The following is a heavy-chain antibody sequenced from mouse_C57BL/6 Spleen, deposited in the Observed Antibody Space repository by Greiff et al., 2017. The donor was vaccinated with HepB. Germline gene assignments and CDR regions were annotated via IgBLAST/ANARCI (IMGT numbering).Heavy chain of an antibody. CDR1: GYTFTSYW. V-gene: IGHV1-69*01. CDR3: ARSGDGYPDY. CDR2: IDPSDSYT. D-gene: IGHD2-3*01. Sequence: QVQLQQSGAELVMPGASVKLSCKASGYTFTSYWMHWVKQRPGQGLEWIGEIDPSDSYTNYNQKFKGKSTLTVDKSSSTAYMQLSSLTSEDSAVYYCARSGDGYPDYWGQGTTLTVSS. J-gene: IGHJ2*01.